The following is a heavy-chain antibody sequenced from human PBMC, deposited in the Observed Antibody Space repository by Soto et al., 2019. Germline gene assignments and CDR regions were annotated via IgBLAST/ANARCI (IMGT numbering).Heavy chain of an antibody. CDR3: ARDLTFRGPAAMGDYMDV. V-gene: IGHV3-33*01. D-gene: IGHD2-2*01. CDR2: IWYDGSNK. CDR1: GFTFSSYG. Sequence: GGSLRLSCAASGFTFSSYGMHWVRQAPGKGLEWVAVIWYDGSNKYYADSVKGRFTISRDNSKNTLYLQMNSLRAEDTAVYYCARDLTFRGPAAMGDYMDVWGKGTTVTVSS. J-gene: IGHJ6*03.